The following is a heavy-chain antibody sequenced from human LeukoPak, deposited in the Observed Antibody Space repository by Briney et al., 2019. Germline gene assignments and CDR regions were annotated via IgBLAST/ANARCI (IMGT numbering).Heavy chain of an antibody. D-gene: IGHD3-22*01. V-gene: IGHV4-59*01. Sequence: SETLSLTCTVSGGSISSYYWSWIRQPAGKGLEWIGYIYYSWSTNYNPSLKSRVTISVDTSKNQFSLKLSSVTAADTAVYYCARGPRNYYDSSGYYYLFDYWGQGTLVTVSS. J-gene: IGHJ4*02. CDR1: GGSISSYY. CDR3: ARGPRNYYDSSGYYYLFDY. CDR2: IYYSWST.